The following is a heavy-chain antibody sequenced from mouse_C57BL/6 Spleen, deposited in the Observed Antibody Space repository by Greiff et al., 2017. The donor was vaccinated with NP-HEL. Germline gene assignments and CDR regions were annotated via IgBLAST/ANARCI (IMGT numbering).Heavy chain of an antibody. CDR3: ASHSSGDYFDY. CDR1: GYTFTSYW. D-gene: IGHD3-2*02. V-gene: IGHV1-52*01. CDR2: IDPSDSET. J-gene: IGHJ2*01. Sequence: QVQLQQPGAELVRPGSSVKLSCKASGYTFTSYWMHWVKQRPIQGLEWIGNIDPSDSETHCNQKFKDKATLTVDKSSSTAYMQLSSLTSEDSAVYYCASHSSGDYFDYWGQGTTLTVSS.